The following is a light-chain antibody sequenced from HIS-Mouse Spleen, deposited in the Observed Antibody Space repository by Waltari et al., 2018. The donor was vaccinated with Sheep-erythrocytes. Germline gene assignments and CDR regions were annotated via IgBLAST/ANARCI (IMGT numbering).Light chain of an antibody. CDR3: CSYAGSYNHV. CDR2: DVS. Sequence: QSALTQPRSVSGSPGQSVTISCTGTSSDVGGYNYVSWYQQHTGKAPKLRIYDVSKRPSGVPDRFSGSKSGNTASLTISGLQAEDEADYYCCSYAGSYNHVFATGTKVTVL. J-gene: IGLJ1*01. V-gene: IGLV2-11*01. CDR1: SSDVGGYNY.